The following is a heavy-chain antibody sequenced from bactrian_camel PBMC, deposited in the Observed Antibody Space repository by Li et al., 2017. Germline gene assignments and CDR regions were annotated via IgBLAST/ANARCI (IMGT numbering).Heavy chain of an antibody. CDR2: ISSDGTT. CDR1: EDLFRHC. J-gene: IGHJ4*01. D-gene: IGHD7*01. V-gene: IGHV3S53*01. Sequence: LVESGGGSVPAGGSLKLSCVVSEDLFRHCQMGWYRQSLGKERDYESRELVASISSDGTTTYADSVKGRVTISVDKNKNTMYLQMNGLKTEDTAVYYCQPAGRSYVDIACRASLGQGTQVTVS.